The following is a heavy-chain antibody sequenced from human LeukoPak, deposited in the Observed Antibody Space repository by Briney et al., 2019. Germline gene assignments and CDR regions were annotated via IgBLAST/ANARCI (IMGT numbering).Heavy chain of an antibody. V-gene: IGHV4-4*07. CDR1: GGSISSYY. CDR2: IYTSGST. D-gene: IGHD6-13*01. Sequence: SETPSLTCTVSGGSISSYYWSWIRQPAGKGLEWIGRIYTSGSTNYNPSLKSRVTMSVDTSKNQFSLKLSSVTAADTAVYYCARDVSGTIAAAGTIDYWGQGTLVTVSS. J-gene: IGHJ4*02. CDR3: ARDVSGTIAAAGTIDY.